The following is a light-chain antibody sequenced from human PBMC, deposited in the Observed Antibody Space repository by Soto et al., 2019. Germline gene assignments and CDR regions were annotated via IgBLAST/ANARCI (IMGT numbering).Light chain of an antibody. V-gene: IGLV2-14*03. CDR1: SSDVGAYNH. Sequence: QSALTQPASVSGSPGQSITISCTGTSSDVGAYNHVSWYQQHPGKAPKLVIYDVSIRPSGVSNRFSGSKSDNTASLTISGLQSEDEADYYCSSHTVRSTLVFGGGTKLTVL. CDR3: SSHTVRSTLV. CDR2: DVS. J-gene: IGLJ2*01.